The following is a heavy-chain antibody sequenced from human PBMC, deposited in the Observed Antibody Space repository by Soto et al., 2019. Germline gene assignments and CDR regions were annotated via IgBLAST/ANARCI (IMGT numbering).Heavy chain of an antibody. D-gene: IGHD3-10*01. V-gene: IGHV1-46*03. CDR3: ARDTERSYYYGSGPPFSSVGY. J-gene: IGHJ4*02. CDR2: INPSGGST. CDR1: GYTFTSYY. Sequence: EASAKVSCKASGYTFTSYYMHWVRQAPGQGLEWMGIINPSGGSTSYAQKFQGRVTMTRDTSTSTVYMELSSLRSEDTAVYYCARDTERSYYYGSGPPFSSVGYWGQGTLVTSPQ.